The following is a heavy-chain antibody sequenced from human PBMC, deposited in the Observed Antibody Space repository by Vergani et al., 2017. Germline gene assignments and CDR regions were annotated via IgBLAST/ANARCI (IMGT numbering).Heavy chain of an antibody. Sequence: EVQLLESGGGLVQPGGSLRLSCAASGFTFSSYAMSWVRQAPGKGLEWVSAISGRGGSTYYADSVKGRFTISRDNSKNTLYLQMNSLRAEDTAVYYCAKDGSGSYQPYYYGMDVWGQGTTVTVSS. J-gene: IGHJ6*02. CDR1: GFTFSSYA. CDR2: ISGRGGST. V-gene: IGHV3-23*01. CDR3: AKDGSGSYQPYYYGMDV. D-gene: IGHD1-26*01.